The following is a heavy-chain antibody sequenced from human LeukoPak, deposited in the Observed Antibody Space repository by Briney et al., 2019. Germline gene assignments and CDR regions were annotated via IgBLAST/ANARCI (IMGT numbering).Heavy chain of an antibody. V-gene: IGHV4-39*07. D-gene: IGHD4-11*01. CDR2: IYYSGST. Sequence: SETLSLTCTVSGGSISSSSYYWGWIRQPPGKGLEWIGSIYYSGSTYYNPSLKSRVTKSVDTSKNQFSLKLSSVTAADTAVYYCARAPGKVSWDSNFPGWFDPWGQGTLVTVSS. CDR1: GGSISSSSYY. CDR3: ARAPGKVSWDSNFPGWFDP. J-gene: IGHJ5*02.